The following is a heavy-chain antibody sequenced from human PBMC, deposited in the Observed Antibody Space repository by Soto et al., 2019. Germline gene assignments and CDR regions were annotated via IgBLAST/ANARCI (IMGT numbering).Heavy chain of an antibody. J-gene: IGHJ4*02. Sequence: QVQRVESGGGLVKPGGSLRLSCAASGFTFSDYYMSWIRQAPGKGLEWVSYISRSGSTIYYADSVKGRFTISRDNAKNSLYLQMTSLRAEDTAVYYCARDLAEMATNTFDYWGQGTLVTVSS. V-gene: IGHV3-11*01. CDR1: GFTFSDYY. D-gene: IGHD5-12*01. CDR2: ISRSGSTI. CDR3: ARDLAEMATNTFDY.